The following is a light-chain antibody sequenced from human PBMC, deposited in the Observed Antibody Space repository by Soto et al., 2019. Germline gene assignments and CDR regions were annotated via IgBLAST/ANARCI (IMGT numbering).Light chain of an antibody. CDR2: AAS. Sequence: DIQMTQSPSTLSGSVGDRVTITCGTSQTISSWLAWYQQKPGKAPKLLIYAASNLENGVPLRFSGSGFGTDFTLTMSSLQPEDFATYYCLQDFKYPLTFGGGTKVDIK. V-gene: IGKV1-5*01. CDR1: QTISSW. CDR3: LQDFKYPLT. J-gene: IGKJ4*01.